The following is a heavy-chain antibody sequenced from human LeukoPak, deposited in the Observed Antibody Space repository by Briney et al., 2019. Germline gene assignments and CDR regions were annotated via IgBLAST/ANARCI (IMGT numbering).Heavy chain of an antibody. CDR3: ARSRYMDWNYRESRDYYYYYMDV. V-gene: IGHV4-4*07. D-gene: IGHD1-7*01. Sequence: SETLSLTCTVSGGSISSYYWSWIRQPAGKGLEWIGRIYTSGSTNYNPSLKSRVTMSVDTSKNQFSLKLSSVTAADTAVYYCARSRYMDWNYRESRDYYYYYMDVWGKGTTVTVSS. CDR2: IYTSGST. CDR1: GGSISSYY. J-gene: IGHJ6*03.